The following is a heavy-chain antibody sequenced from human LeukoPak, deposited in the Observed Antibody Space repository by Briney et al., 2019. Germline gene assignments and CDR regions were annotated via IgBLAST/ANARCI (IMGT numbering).Heavy chain of an antibody. CDR2: ISGSGGST. CDR1: GFTFSSYA. V-gene: IGHV3-23*01. J-gene: IGHJ4*02. D-gene: IGHD4-11*01. CDR3: ARDKGSYYSDL. Sequence: GGSLLLSCAASGFTFSSYAMCWVRQAPGEGLEWVSAISGSGGSTYYADSVKGRFTISRDNAKNSLYLQMNSLRAEDTAVYYCARDKGSYYSDLGGQGTLVTVSA.